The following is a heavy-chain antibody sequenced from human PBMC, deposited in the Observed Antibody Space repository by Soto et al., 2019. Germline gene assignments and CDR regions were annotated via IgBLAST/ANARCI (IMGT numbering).Heavy chain of an antibody. CDR1: VYRFTSYW. CDR2: IFPSDSDT. J-gene: IGHJ5*02. D-gene: IGHD2-21*02. Sequence: GESLKISCRTSVYRFTSYWNAWVRQMPGKGLEWMCIIFPSDSDTRYSPSFQGQVTISADSSTSTVFLQWASLKASDTAVYFCARKDKGGYFNRYDPWGQGTLVNVST. V-gene: IGHV5-51*01. CDR3: ARKDKGGYFNRYDP.